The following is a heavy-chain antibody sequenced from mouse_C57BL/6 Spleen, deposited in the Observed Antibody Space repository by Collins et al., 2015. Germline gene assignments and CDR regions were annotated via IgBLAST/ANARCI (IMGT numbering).Heavy chain of an antibody. V-gene: IGHV3-6*01. J-gene: IGHJ2*01. CDR1: GYSSPVVL. D-gene: IGHD2-1*01. Sequence: DVQLQESGPGLVKPSQSLSLTCSVTGYSSPVVLLELDPAVSRNKLEWMGYISYDGSNNYNPSLKNRISITRDTSKNQFFLKLNSVTTEDTATYYCARYGNYEDYWGQGTTLTVSS. CDR2: ISYDGSN. CDR3: ARYGNYEDY.